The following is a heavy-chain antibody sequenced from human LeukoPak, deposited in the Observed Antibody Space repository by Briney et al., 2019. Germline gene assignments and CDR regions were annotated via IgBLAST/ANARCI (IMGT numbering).Heavy chain of an antibody. V-gene: IGHV4-59*01. CDR3: ARAQTYGDSRLLLDY. CDR1: SGSISTYY. D-gene: IGHD2-21*02. J-gene: IGHJ4*02. CDR2: IYYSETT. Sequence: PSETLSLTCTVSSGSISTYYWSWIRQPPGKGLEWIGYIYYSETTKYNPSLKSRVTISVDTSKNQFSLKLSSVTAADTAVYYCARAQTYGDSRLLLDYWGQGTLVTVSS.